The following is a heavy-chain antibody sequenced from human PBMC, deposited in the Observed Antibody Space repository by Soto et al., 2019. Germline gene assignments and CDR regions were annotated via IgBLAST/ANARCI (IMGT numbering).Heavy chain of an antibody. Sequence: QVQLLESGPGLVKPSETLSLTCTVSGDSIGTTHSYWAWIRQSPGKGLEWIGNIPYSGSTYYMPSLRSRVTLSVDTSKNQFSLRLTSVTAEDTAVYYCARHEGNGNVWPLDYWGQGILVTVSS. J-gene: IGHJ4*02. CDR1: GDSIGTTHSY. CDR3: ARHEGNGNVWPLDY. CDR2: IPYSGST. D-gene: IGHD2-8*01. V-gene: IGHV4-39*01.